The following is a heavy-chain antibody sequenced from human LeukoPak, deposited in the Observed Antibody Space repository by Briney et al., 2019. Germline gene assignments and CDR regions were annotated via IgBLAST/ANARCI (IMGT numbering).Heavy chain of an antibody. J-gene: IGHJ4*02. CDR2: IWYDGSNK. CDR3: ARSGSIVAMTEPDY. Sequence: GGSLRLSCAASGFTFSSYGMHWVRQAPGKGLEWVAVIWYDGSNKYYADSVKGRFTISRDNSKNTLYLQMNSLRAEDTAVYYCARSGSIVAMTEPDYWGQGTLVTVST. D-gene: IGHD5-12*01. CDR1: GFTFSSYG. V-gene: IGHV3-33*01.